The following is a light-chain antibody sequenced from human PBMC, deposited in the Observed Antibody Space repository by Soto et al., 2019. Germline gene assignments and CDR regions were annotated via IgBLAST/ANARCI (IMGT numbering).Light chain of an antibody. CDR1: SSNIGAGYD. Sequence: QAVVTQPPSVSGAPGQRVTISCTGSSSNIGAGYDVQWYQQLPGTAPKLLIYGNSNRPSGVPDRFSGSKSGTSASLAITGLQAEDDADYYCQSYDSSLSGWVFGGGTKLTVL. CDR3: QSYDSSLSGWV. J-gene: IGLJ3*02. CDR2: GNS. V-gene: IGLV1-40*01.